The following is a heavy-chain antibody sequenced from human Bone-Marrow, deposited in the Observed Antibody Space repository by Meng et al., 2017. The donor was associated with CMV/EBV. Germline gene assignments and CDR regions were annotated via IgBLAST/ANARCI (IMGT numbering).Heavy chain of an antibody. D-gene: IGHD6-13*01. Sequence: SETLSLTCTVSGGSISSYYWSWIRQPPGKGLEWIGYIYYSGSTNYNPSLKSRVTISVDTSKNPFPLKLSSVTAADTAVYFCARGSSWYKSFDFWGQGTLVTVSS. CDR3: ARGSSWYKSFDF. CDR2: IYYSGST. CDR1: GGSISSYY. V-gene: IGHV4-59*01. J-gene: IGHJ4*02.